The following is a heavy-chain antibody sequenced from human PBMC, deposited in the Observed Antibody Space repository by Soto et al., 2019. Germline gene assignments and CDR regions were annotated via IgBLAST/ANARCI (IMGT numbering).Heavy chain of an antibody. D-gene: IGHD2-8*02. Sequence: GGSLRLSCAACGFPCGSYDMTWVRQAPGKGLEWVTTILVDGRTFYVDSVKGRFTISRDNSRNTVYLQMNSLTAGDTALYYCAKATATGGGAFDFCGQGTMVTVSS. CDR1: GFPCGSYD. CDR3: AKATATGGGAFDF. V-gene: IGHV3-23*01. CDR2: ILVDGRT. J-gene: IGHJ3*01.